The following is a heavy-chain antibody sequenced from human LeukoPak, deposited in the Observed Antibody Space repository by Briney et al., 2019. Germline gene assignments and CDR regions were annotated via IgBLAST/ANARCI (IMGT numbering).Heavy chain of an antibody. CDR3: ARDSYDSSGSISYYFDY. D-gene: IGHD3-22*01. Sequence: GASVKVSCKASGYTFTSYCMHWVRQAPGQGLEWMGIINPSGGSTSYAQKFQGRVTMTRDTSTSTVYMELSSLRSEDTAVYYCARDSYDSSGSISYYFDYWGQGTLVTVSS. CDR1: GYTFTSYC. CDR2: INPSGGST. J-gene: IGHJ4*02. V-gene: IGHV1-46*01.